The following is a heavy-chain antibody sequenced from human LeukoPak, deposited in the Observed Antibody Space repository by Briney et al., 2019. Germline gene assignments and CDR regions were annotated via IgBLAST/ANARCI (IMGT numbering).Heavy chain of an antibody. J-gene: IGHJ6*02. D-gene: IGHD6-19*01. CDR1: GFTFSSYS. CDR3: ARESVAGSYYYYGMDV. V-gene: IGHV3-21*04. CDR2: ISSSSSYI. Sequence: GGSLRLSCAASGFTFSSYSMNWVRQAPGKGLEWVSSISSSSSYIYYADSVKGRFTISRDNAKNSLYLQMNSLRAEDTAVYYCARESVAGSYYYYGMDVWGQGTTVTVSS.